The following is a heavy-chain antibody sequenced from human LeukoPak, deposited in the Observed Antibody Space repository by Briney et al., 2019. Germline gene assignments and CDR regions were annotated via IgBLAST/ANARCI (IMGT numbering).Heavy chain of an antibody. V-gene: IGHV4-34*01. J-gene: IGHJ4*02. CDR3: ARGRTRTVAGAFDY. CDR1: GGSISSYY. Sequence: SETLSLTCTVSGGSISSYYWSWIRQPPGKGLEWIGEINHSGSTNYNPSLKSRVTISVDTSKNQFSLKLSSVTAADTAVYYCARGRTRTVAGAFDYWGQGTLVTVSS. D-gene: IGHD6-19*01. CDR2: INHSGST.